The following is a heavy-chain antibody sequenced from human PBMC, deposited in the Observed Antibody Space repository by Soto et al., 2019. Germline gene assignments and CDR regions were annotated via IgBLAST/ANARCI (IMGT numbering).Heavy chain of an antibody. CDR3: ARGVPYSYGYVSWFDP. V-gene: IGHV4-61*01. CDR2: IYYSGST. Sequence: PSETLSLTCTVSGGSVSGGSYYWNWIRQPPGKGLEWIGYIYYSGSTNYNPSLKSRVTISVDTSKNQFSLKLSSVTAADTAVYYCARGVPYSYGYVSWFDPWGQGTLVT. CDR1: GGSVSGGSYY. D-gene: IGHD5-18*01. J-gene: IGHJ5*02.